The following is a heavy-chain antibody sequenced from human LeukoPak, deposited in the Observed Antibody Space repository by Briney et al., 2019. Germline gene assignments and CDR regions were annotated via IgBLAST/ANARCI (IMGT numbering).Heavy chain of an antibody. CDR1: GYTFSNYN. V-gene: IGHV1-46*01. Sequence: ASVKVSCKASGYTFSNYNIHWLRQAPGQGLEWMGIVNPSGDSTNYAQNFQGRVTMAGDTSTSTVYMELSSLRSEDTAVYYCARVRDGYNDAYDIWGQGTMVTVTS. D-gene: IGHD5-24*01. CDR3: ARVRDGYNDAYDI. CDR2: VNPSGDST. J-gene: IGHJ3*02.